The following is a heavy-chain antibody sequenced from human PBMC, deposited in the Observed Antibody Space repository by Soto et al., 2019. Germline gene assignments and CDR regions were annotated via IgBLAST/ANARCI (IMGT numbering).Heavy chain of an antibody. CDR1: GFTFSSYT. V-gene: IGHV3-21*01. CDR3: AGDRGGDLKAFDI. D-gene: IGHD3-16*01. CDR2: ISSSSSYI. J-gene: IGHJ3*02. Sequence: EVQLVESGGGLVKPGGSLRLSCAAFGFTFSSYTMNWVRQAPGKGLEWVSSISSSSSYIYYADSVKGRFTISRDNAKTSLYLQKNRPGAEDPAVFFRAGDRGGDLKAFDIWGQGTMVTVSS.